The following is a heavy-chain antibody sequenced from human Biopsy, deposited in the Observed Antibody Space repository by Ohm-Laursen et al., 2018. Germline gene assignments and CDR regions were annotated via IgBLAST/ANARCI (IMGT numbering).Heavy chain of an antibody. CDR1: GGTFTNYA. V-gene: IGHV1-69*01. CDR3: VAYPSSGFFENNDDFAMDV. Sequence: SSVKVSCKASGGTFTNYAINWVRQAPGHGLEWMGGIITVSETAGYAERFQGRVTITADVTTTTAYMDLSGLRSEGTAVYYCVAYPSSGFFENNDDFAMDVWGQGTTVMVSS. J-gene: IGHJ6*02. CDR2: IITVSETA. D-gene: IGHD6-19*01.